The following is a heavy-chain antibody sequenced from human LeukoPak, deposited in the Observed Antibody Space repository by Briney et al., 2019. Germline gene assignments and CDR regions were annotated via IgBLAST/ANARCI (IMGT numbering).Heavy chain of an antibody. J-gene: IGHJ3*02. CDR1: FGSIISYY. D-gene: IGHD3-9*01. CDR3: AGGYDMLTGQVGAFDI. CDR2: IYTSGST. V-gene: IGHV4-59*10. Sequence: SGTLSLTCAVSFGSIISYYWSWIRQPAGKGLEWIGRIYTSGSTNYNPSLKSRVTMSVDTSKNQFYLKLSSVTGADTAVYYCAGGYDMLTGQVGAFDIWGQGTMVTVSS.